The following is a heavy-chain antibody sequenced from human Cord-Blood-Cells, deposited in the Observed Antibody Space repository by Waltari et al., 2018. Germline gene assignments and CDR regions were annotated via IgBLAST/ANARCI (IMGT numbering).Heavy chain of an antibody. CDR3: ARVSSGYCSSTSCYAIDY. J-gene: IGHJ4*02. CDR2: INPNSGGT. Sequence: QVQLVQSGAEVKKPGASVKVSCKASGYTFTGYYMHWVRQATGPGLEWMGWINPNSGGTNYAQKFQGRVTMTRDTSISTAYMELSRLRSDDTAVYYCARVSSGYCSSTSCYAIDYWGQGTLVTVSS. D-gene: IGHD2-2*03. CDR1: GYTFTGYY. V-gene: IGHV1-2*02.